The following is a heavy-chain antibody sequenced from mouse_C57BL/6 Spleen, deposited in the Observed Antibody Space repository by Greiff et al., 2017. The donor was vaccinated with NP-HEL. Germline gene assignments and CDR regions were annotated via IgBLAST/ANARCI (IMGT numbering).Heavy chain of an antibody. J-gene: IGHJ2*01. CDR1: GYTFTGYW. CDR3: ARLANWAFDY. D-gene: IGHD4-1*01. CDR2: ILHGSGSA. Sequence: QVQLKESGAELMKPGDSVKLSCKATGYTFTGYWIEWVKQRPGNGLEWIGDILHGSGSANYKEKFKGKATFTADTSSNTAYMQLSSLTTEDSAIYYCARLANWAFDYWGQGTTLTVSS. V-gene: IGHV1-9*01.